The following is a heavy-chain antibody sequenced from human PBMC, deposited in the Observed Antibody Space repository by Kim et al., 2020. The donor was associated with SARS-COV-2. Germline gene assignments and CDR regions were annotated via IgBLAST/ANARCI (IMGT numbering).Heavy chain of an antibody. CDR3: VRGGKFYYDSSGYPEDY. Sequence: GGSLRLSCSASGFTFSSYWMSWVRQAPGKGLEWVANIKQDGSEKNYVDSVKGRFTISRDNAKNSLYVQMNSLRAEDTAIYFCVRGGKFYYDSSGYPEDYWGQGTLVTVSS. CDR2: IKQDGSEK. J-gene: IGHJ4*02. D-gene: IGHD3-22*01. CDR1: GFTFSSYW. V-gene: IGHV3-7*01.